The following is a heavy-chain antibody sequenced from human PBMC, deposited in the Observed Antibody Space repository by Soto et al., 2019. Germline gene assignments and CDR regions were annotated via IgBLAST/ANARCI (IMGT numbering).Heavy chain of an antibody. CDR1: GFIFKMYW. CDR2: IYNDGTYS. D-gene: IGHD3-10*01. CDR3: TRGPRPISTGTGAY. V-gene: IGHV3-74*01. Sequence: GGSLRLSCAASGFIFKMYWMHWVRQSPGKGLVWISRIYNDGTYSDYADSVRGRFTISRDNVNDTLYLQMNNSRAEDSGLYYCTRGPRPISTGTGAYWGQGTLVTVSS. J-gene: IGHJ4*02.